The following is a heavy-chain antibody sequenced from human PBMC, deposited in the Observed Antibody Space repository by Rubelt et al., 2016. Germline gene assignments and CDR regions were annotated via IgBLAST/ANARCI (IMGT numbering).Heavy chain of an antibody. Sequence: WVRQAPGQGLEWMGRINPNSGGTNYAQKLQGRVTMTTDTSTSTAYMELRSLRSDDTAVYYCARDLRGTVDHWGQGTLVTVSS. V-gene: IGHV1-18*01. CDR2: INPNSGGT. D-gene: IGHD1-14*01. J-gene: IGHJ4*02. CDR3: ARDLRGTVDH.